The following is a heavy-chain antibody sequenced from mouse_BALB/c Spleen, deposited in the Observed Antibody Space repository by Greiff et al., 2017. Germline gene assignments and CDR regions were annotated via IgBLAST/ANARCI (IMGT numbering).Heavy chain of an antibody. CDR2: ISYDGSN. J-gene: IGHJ1*01. V-gene: IGHV3-6*02. Sequence: EVQLVESGPGLVKPSQSLSLTCSVTGYSITSGYYWNWIRQFPGNKLEWMGYISYDGSNNYNPSLKNRISITRDTSKNQFFLKLNSVTTEDTATYYCARSSDVWGAGTTVTVSS. CDR3: ARSSDV. CDR1: GYSITSGYY.